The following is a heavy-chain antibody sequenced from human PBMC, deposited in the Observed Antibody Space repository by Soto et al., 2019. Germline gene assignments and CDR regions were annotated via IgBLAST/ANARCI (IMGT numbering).Heavy chain of an antibody. V-gene: IGHV4-61*01. CDR1: GGSVSSGSYY. J-gene: IGHJ5*02. CDR2: IYYSGST. D-gene: IGHD3-16*02. Sequence: SETLSLTCTVSGGSVSSGSYYWSWIRQPPGKGLEWIGYIYYSGSTDYNPSLRSRVTISVDTSKNQFSLKLSSVTAADTAVYYCARVPLRWGDLALRGFGPWGQGTLVTVSS. CDR3: ARVPLRWGDLALRGFGP.